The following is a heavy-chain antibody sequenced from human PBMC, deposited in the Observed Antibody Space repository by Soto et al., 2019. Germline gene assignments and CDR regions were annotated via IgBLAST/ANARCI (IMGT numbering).Heavy chain of an antibody. V-gene: IGHV4-34*01. D-gene: IGHD3-16*01. CDR3: ARGLNYVVY. CDR2: INQSGST. J-gene: IGHJ4*02. CDR1: GESFSGYY. Sequence: QVHLQQWGAGLLKPSETLSLTGAVYGESFSGYYWSWLRQPPGKGLEWIGEINQSGSTNYNQSLKSRVTISIDTSKNQCSLKVSSVTAADTAVYYCARGLNYVVYWGQGTLVTVSS.